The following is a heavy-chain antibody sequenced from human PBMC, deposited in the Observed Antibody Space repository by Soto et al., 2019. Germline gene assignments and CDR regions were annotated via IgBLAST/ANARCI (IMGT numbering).Heavy chain of an antibody. D-gene: IGHD3-9*01. V-gene: IGHV1-18*01. CDR1: GYGKTSYG. CDR3: ARDGWYDILTGYYSPKKYYFDY. CDR2: ISAYNGNT. J-gene: IGHJ4*02. Sequence: SAKLCCKDSGYGKTSYGSSWVRQAKEKGLEWMGWISAYNGNTNYAQKLQGRVTMTTDTSTSTAYMELRSLRSDDTAVYYCARDGWYDILTGYYSPKKYYFDYWGQGTLVTVSS.